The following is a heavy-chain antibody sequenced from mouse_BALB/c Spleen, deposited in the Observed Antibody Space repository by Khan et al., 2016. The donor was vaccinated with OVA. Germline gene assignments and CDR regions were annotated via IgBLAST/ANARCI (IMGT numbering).Heavy chain of an antibody. CDR1: GFSLTNYG. CDR2: IGSDGSI. J-gene: IGHJ4*01. V-gene: IGHV2-6-1*01. CDR3: ARQPYYHYYIMDY. D-gene: IGHD2-10*01. Sequence: VELVESGPGLVAPSQSLYITCTISGFSLTNYGVHWVRQPPGKGLEWLVGIGSDGSIAYSSVLKSRLSISKDNSKSQVFLKMNSLQTDYTAMYYCARQPYYHYYIMDYWGQGTSVTVSS.